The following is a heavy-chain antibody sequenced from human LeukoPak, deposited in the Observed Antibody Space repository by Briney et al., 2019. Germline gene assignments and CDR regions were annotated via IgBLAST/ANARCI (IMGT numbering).Heavy chain of an antibody. CDR2: ISTYNDNT. J-gene: IGHJ4*02. D-gene: IGHD6-19*01. CDR1: GYTFTSYG. V-gene: IGHV1-18*01. CDR3: ARVDSSGSFDY. Sequence: GASVKVSCKASGYTFTSYGISWVRQAPGQGLEWMGWISTYNDNTNYAQKLQGRVAMTSDTSTSTAYMELRSLRSDDTAVYYCARVDSSGSFDYWGQGTLVTVSS.